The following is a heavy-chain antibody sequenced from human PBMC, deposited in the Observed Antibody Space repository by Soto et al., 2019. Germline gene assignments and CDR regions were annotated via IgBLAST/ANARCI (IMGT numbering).Heavy chain of an antibody. V-gene: IGHV3-30*18. CDR3: AKPIVAAGYYGMDV. D-gene: IGHD6-13*01. J-gene: IGHJ6*02. CDR1: GFTFRNYD. CDR2: ISFDGIKK. Sequence: SLRLSCAASGFTFRNYDMHWFRQAPGKGLEWMGVISFDGIKKYYADSVKGRFTISRDSSKNKLYLQMNSLRPEDTAVYYCAKPIVAAGYYGMDVWGQGTTVTVYS.